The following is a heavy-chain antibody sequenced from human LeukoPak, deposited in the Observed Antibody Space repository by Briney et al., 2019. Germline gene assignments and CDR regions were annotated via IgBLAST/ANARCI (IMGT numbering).Heavy chain of an antibody. V-gene: IGHV3-49*03. Sequence: GGSLRLSCTASGFTFGDYAMSWFRQAPGKGLEWVGFIRSKAYGGTTEYAASVKGRFTISRDDSKSIAYLQMNSLKTEDTAVYYCTTQTRIAAAYYWGQGTLVTVSS. CDR3: TTQTRIAAAYY. CDR2: IRSKAYGGTT. J-gene: IGHJ4*02. D-gene: IGHD6-13*01. CDR1: GFTFGDYA.